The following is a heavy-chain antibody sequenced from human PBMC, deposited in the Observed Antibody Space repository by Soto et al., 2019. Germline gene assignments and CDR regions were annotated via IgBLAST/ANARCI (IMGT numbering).Heavy chain of an antibody. V-gene: IGHV4-38-2*01. J-gene: IGHJ1*01. D-gene: IGHD3-3*01. CDR3: ARTDNVGYYRRFGK. CDR2: IYHSGTT. CDR1: GESISSGYY. Sequence: PSETLSLTCAVSGESISSGYYWAWIRQPPGKWLEWIGSIYHSGTTYYNPSLKSRVTISVDTSKNQFSLKLSSVTAADSAVYYCARTDNVGYYRRFGKGARGT.